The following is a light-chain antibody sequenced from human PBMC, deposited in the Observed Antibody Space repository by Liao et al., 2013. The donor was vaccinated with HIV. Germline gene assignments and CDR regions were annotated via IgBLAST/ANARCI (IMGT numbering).Light chain of an antibody. V-gene: IGLV3-21*01. CDR1: NIGIKS. Sequence: SYVLTQPPSVSVAPGKTARITCGGNNIGIKSVHWYQQKPGQAPVLVIYYDSDRPSGIPERFSGSNSGNTATLTISRVEAGDEADYYCQVWDSSSDHPNWVFGGGTKLTVL. J-gene: IGLJ3*02. CDR2: YDS. CDR3: QVWDSSSDHPNWV.